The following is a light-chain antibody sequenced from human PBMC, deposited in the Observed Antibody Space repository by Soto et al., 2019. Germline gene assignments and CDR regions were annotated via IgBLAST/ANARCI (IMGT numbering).Light chain of an antibody. Sequence: DIQMTQSPSSLSASVGDRVTITCRASQSISSYLHWYQQKPGKAPKLLIYAASSLQIGVPSRFSSSESGTDLTIQIRSLQHEDFETYYCQQSSSTPVPFGQGTKVESK. J-gene: IGKJ1*01. CDR2: AAS. CDR3: QQSSSTPVP. CDR1: QSISSY. V-gene: IGKV1-39*01.